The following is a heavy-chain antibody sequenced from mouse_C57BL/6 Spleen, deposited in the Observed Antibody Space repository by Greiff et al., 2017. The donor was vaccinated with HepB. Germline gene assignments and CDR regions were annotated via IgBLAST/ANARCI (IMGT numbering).Heavy chain of an antibody. D-gene: IGHD2-4*01. CDR3: ARGYEYDGVYGYFDV. J-gene: IGHJ1*03. CDR1: GYTFTDYY. CDR2: INPNNGGT. V-gene: IGHV1-26*01. Sequence: VQLQQPGAELVKPGASVKLSCKASGYTFTDYYMNWVKQSHGKSLEWIGDINPNNGGTSYNQKFKGKATLTVDKSSSTAYMELRSLTSEDSAVYYCARGYEYDGVYGYFDVWGTGTTVTVSS.